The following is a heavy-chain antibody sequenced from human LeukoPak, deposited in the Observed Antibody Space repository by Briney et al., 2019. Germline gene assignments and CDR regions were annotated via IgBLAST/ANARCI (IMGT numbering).Heavy chain of an antibody. D-gene: IGHD5-18*01. Sequence: GGSLRLSCAAFGFTFSSYGMHWVRQAPGKGLEWVAFIRYDGSNKYYADSVKGRFTISRDNSKDTLYLQMNSLRAEDTAVYYCAKDLVDTAMVNPYYFDYWGQGTLVTVSS. CDR3: AKDLVDTAMVNPYYFDY. V-gene: IGHV3-30*02. J-gene: IGHJ4*02. CDR1: GFTFSSYG. CDR2: IRYDGSNK.